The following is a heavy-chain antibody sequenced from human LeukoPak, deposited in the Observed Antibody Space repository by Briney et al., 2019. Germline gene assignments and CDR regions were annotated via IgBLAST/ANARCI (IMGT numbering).Heavy chain of an antibody. V-gene: IGHV3-53*01. CDR1: GFTVSSNY. D-gene: IGHD4-17*01. CDR3: ARVLTTVNTKSLYYFDY. Sequence: PGGSLRLSCAASGFTVSSNYMSWVRQAPGKGLEWVSVIYSGGSTYYADSVKGRFTISRDNSKNTLYLQMNSLRAEDTAVYYCARVLTTVNTKSLYYFDYWGQGTLVTVSS. J-gene: IGHJ4*02. CDR2: IYSGGST.